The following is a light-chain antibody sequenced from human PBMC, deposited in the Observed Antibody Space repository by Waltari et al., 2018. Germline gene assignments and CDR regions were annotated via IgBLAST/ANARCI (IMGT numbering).Light chain of an antibody. Sequence: SSDVGNYNYVSWYQQLPNKAPKLMIYDVSERPSGVPDRFSGSKSGNTASLTISGLLSEDEADYYCCSYAGSYTFVIFGGGTKLTVL. CDR1: SSDVGNYNY. CDR3: CSYAGSYTFVI. J-gene: IGLJ2*01. CDR2: DVS. V-gene: IGLV2-11*01.